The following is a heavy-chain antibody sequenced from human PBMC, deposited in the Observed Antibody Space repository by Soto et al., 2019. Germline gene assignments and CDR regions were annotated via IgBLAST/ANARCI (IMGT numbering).Heavy chain of an antibody. V-gene: IGHV1-2*04. D-gene: IGHD3-10*01. Sequence: GASVKVSCKASGYTFTGYYMHWVRQAPGQGLEWMGWINPNSGGTNYAQKFQGWVTMTRDTSISTAYMELSRLRSDDTAVYYCARDAVTMASYYGMDVWGQGTTVTVSS. CDR2: INPNSGGT. CDR3: ARDAVTMASYYGMDV. J-gene: IGHJ6*02. CDR1: GYTFTGYY.